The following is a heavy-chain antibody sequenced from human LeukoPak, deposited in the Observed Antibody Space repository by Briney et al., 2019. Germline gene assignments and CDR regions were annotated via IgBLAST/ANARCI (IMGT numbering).Heavy chain of an antibody. D-gene: IGHD3-3*01. CDR2: ISSSSSYI. Sequence: NTGGSLRLSCAASGFTFSSYSMNWVRQAPGKGLEWVSSISSSSSYIYYADSVRGRFTISRDNAKNSLYLQMNSLRAEDTAVYYCASYRYDFWSGYSPYWGQGTLVTVSS. CDR3: ASYRYDFWSGYSPY. V-gene: IGHV3-21*01. CDR1: GFTFSSYS. J-gene: IGHJ4*02.